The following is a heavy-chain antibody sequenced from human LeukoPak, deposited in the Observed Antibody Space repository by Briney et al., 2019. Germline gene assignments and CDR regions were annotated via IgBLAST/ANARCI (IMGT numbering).Heavy chain of an antibody. CDR2: ISAYNGNT. J-gene: IGHJ6*03. CDR1: GHTFTNYG. D-gene: IGHD3-16*01. V-gene: IGHV1-18*01. CDR3: ARGTFSATAYYMDV. Sequence: ASVKVSCKASGHTFTNYGITWVRQAPGQGLEWMGWISAYNGNTNYAQKFQGRVTMTTDTSTNTVYMELRSLRSDDTAVYYCARGTFSATAYYMDVWGKGTTVTVSS.